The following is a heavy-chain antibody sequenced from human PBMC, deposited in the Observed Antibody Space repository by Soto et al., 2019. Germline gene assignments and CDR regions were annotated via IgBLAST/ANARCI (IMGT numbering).Heavy chain of an antibody. Sequence: GGSLRLSCAASGFTVSSNYMSWVRQAPGKGLEWVSVIYSGGSTYYADSVKGRFTISRDNSKNTLYLQMNSLRAEDTAVYYCARDLIRPNDILTGYTGADAFDIWGQGTMVTVSS. CDR3: ARDLIRPNDILTGYTGADAFDI. J-gene: IGHJ3*02. D-gene: IGHD3-9*01. CDR1: GFTVSSNY. CDR2: IYSGGST. V-gene: IGHV3-66*01.